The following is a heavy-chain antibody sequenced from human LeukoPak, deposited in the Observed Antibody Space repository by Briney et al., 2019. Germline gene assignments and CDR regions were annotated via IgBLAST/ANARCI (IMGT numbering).Heavy chain of an antibody. CDR2: MYLSGTT. V-gene: IGHV4-4*02. CDR3: ARLHYYDSSGYLAFDI. CDR1: GDSINSLDL. D-gene: IGHD3-22*01. Sequence: SETLSLTCTVSGDSINSLDLWSWVRQPPGKGLEWIGEMYLSGTTHSNPSVKSRVTISIDKSKNQFSLKLSSVTAADTAVYYCARLHYYDSSGYLAFDIWGQGTMVTVSS. J-gene: IGHJ3*02.